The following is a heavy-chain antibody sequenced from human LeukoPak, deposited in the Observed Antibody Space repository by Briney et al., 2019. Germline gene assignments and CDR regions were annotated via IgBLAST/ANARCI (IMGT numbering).Heavy chain of an antibody. Sequence: GGSLRLSCAASGFTFSSYGMQFSSYGMHWVRQAPGQGLEWVAFIRSDGRNKYYADSVKGRFTISRDNTKNMLYLQVNSLRAEDTAVYHCAKLKINYYYYMDVWGKGTTVIVSS. J-gene: IGHJ6*03. V-gene: IGHV3-30*02. D-gene: IGHD3-16*01. CDR2: IRSDGRNK. CDR1: GFTFSSYGMQFSSYG. CDR3: AKLKINYYYYMDV.